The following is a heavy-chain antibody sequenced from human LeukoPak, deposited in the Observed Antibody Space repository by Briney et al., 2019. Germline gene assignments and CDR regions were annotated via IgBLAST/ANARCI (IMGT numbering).Heavy chain of an antibody. CDR1: GFTFSSYW. Sequence: PGGSLRLSCAASGFTFSSYWMHCVRQAPGKGLVWVSRINNDGRSIIYVESVKGRFTISRETAKNSLYLQMSSLRAEDTAVYYCARSRFPSLFHYWGQGTLVTVSS. D-gene: IGHD3-16*01. V-gene: IGHV3-74*01. CDR3: ARSRFPSLFHY. CDR2: INNDGRSI. J-gene: IGHJ4*02.